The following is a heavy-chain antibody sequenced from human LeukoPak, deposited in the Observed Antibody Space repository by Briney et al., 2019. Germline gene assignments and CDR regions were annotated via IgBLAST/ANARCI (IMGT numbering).Heavy chain of an antibody. CDR3: AKDLGYSYGLGY. V-gene: IGHV3-30*18. Sequence: PGGSLRLSCAASGFTFSSYGMHWVRQAPGKGLEWVAVISYDGSNKYYADSVKGRFTISRDNSKNTLYLQMNSLRAEDMAVYYCAKDLGYSYGLGYWGQGTLVTVSS. D-gene: IGHD5-18*01. CDR2: ISYDGSNK. J-gene: IGHJ4*02. CDR1: GFTFSSYG.